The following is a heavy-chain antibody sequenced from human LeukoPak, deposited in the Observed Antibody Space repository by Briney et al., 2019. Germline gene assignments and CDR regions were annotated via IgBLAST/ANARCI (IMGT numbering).Heavy chain of an antibody. CDR3: ARVLGSGWYGGGFDY. Sequence: GASVKVSCKASGYTFTGYYMHWVRQAPGQGLEWMGRINPNSGGTNYAQKFQGRVTMTRDTSISTAYMELSRLRSDDTAVYYCARVLGSGWYGGGFDYWGQGTLVTVSS. V-gene: IGHV1-2*06. D-gene: IGHD6-19*01. J-gene: IGHJ4*02. CDR1: GYTFTGYY. CDR2: INPNSGGT.